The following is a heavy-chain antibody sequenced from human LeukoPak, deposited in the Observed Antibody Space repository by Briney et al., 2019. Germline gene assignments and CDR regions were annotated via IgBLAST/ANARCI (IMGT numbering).Heavy chain of an antibody. V-gene: IGHV4-34*01. D-gene: IGHD4-17*01. CDR1: GGSFSGYY. CDR3: ASLRSTVNTLDY. Sequence: PSETLSLTCAVYGGSFSGYYWSWIRQPPGKGLEWIGEINHSGSTNYNPSLKSRVTISVDTSKNQFSLKLSSVTAADTAVYYCASLRSTVNTLDYWGQGTLVTVSS. CDR2: INHSGST. J-gene: IGHJ4*02.